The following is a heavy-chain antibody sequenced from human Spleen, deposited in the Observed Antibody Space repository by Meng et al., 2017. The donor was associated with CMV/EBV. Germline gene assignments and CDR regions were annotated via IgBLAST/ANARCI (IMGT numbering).Heavy chain of an antibody. CDR1: GFTFDDYA. J-gene: IGHJ6*02. CDR2: ISGSGGST. V-gene: IGHV3-23*01. CDR3: AKDHCSSTSCYTSYYYYGMDV. D-gene: IGHD2-2*01. Sequence: GESLKISCAASGFTFDDYAMHWVRQAPGKGLEWVSAISGSGGSTYYADSVKGRFTISRDNSKNTLYLQMNSLRAEDTAVYYCAKDHCSSTSCYTSYYYYGMDVWGQGTTVTVSS.